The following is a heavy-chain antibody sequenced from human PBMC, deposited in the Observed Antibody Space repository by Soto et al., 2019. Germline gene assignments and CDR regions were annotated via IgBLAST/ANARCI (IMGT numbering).Heavy chain of an antibody. D-gene: IGHD2-2*01. CDR1: GGSMSSSSYY. Sequence: SETLSLTCTVSGGSMSSSSYYWGWIRQPPGKGLEWIGSIYYSGSTYYNPSLKSRVTISVDTSKNQFSLKLSSVTAADTAVYYCARRTVGYCSSTSCSTNAFDIWGQGKMVTGS. J-gene: IGHJ3*02. CDR2: IYYSGST. V-gene: IGHV4-39*01. CDR3: ARRTVGYCSSTSCSTNAFDI.